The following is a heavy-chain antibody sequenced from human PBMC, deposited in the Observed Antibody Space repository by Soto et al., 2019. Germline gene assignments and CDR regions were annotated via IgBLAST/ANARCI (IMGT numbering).Heavy chain of an antibody. CDR2: ISSDGGNK. Sequence: LRLSCAASGATFKTYGMHWVRQAPGKGLEWVAVISSDGGNKYYADSVKGRFTISRDNSKTTLYLQMNSLRAEDTAVYYCATEYRGSSGHYHYFDYWGQGTLVTV. CDR1: GATFKTYG. V-gene: IGHV3-30*03. J-gene: IGHJ4*02. D-gene: IGHD3-22*01. CDR3: ATEYRGSSGHYHYFDY.